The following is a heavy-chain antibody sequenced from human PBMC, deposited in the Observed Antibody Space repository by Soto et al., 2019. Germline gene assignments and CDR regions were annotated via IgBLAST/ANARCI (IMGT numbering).Heavy chain of an antibody. CDR1: GFSLSSYW. D-gene: IGHD6-19*01. CDR3: ARDADGSGWYHYGFYV. Sequence: GGSLRLSCAASGFSLSSYWMNWVRQAPGKGLEWVANIKQDGSEKYYVDSVKGRFIISRDNAKNSLYLQMNSLRAEDTAVYYCARDADGSGWYHYGFYVWGQGTVVTVSS. CDR2: IKQDGSEK. J-gene: IGHJ6*02. V-gene: IGHV3-7*01.